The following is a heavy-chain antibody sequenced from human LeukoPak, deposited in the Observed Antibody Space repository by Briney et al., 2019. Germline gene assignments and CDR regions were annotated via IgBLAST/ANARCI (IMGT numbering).Heavy chain of an antibody. D-gene: IGHD6-13*01. CDR2: ISSSSTYI. J-gene: IGHJ4*02. V-gene: IGHV3-21*01. CDR3: ARDDAGHIAAAGTPGFDY. Sequence: GGSLRLSCAASGFTLSSYSVNWVRQAPGKGLEWVSSISSSSTYIYSADSLKGRFTISRDNAKNSLYLQMNSLRAEDTAVYYCARDDAGHIAAAGTPGFDYWGQGTLVTVSS. CDR1: GFTLSSYS.